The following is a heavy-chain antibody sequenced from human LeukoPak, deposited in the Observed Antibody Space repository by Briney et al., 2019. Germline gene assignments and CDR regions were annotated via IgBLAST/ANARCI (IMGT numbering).Heavy chain of an antibody. CDR2: LWPEGSDK. D-gene: IGHD4-17*01. J-gene: IGHJ4*02. V-gene: IGHV3-7*01. CDR1: GFSFSTYY. Sequence: GGSLRLSCAASGFSFSTYYMSWVRQGPGKGLEWVATLWPEGSDKRYVDSVRDRFTISRDNAKNSLYLQMNSLSAGDTAVYYCARLFGGVTTFDYWGQGALVTVSS. CDR3: ARLFGGVTTFDY.